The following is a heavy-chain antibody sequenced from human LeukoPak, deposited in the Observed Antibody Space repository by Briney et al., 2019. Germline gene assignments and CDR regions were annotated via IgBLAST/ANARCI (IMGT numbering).Heavy chain of an antibody. CDR1: GGSFSGYY. CDR2: INHSGSA. J-gene: IGHJ5*02. CDR3: ARAPLMHCSSTSCYTGFWFDP. V-gene: IGHV4-34*01. D-gene: IGHD2-2*02. Sequence: SETLSLTCAVYGGSFSGYYWSWVRQPPGRGLEWIGEINHSGSANYNPSLKGRVTISVDTSKNQFSLKLSSVTAADTAVYYCARAPLMHCSSTSCYTGFWFDPWGQGTLVTVSS.